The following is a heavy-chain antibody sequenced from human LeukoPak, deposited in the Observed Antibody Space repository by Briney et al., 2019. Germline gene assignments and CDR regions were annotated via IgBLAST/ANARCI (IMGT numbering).Heavy chain of an antibody. CDR2: FDPEDGET. V-gene: IGHV1-24*01. CDR3: ATDRAFGWELLRRDAFDI. Sequence: ASVKVSCKASGYTFTGYYMHWVRQAPGQGLEWMGGFDPEDGETIYAQKFQGRVTMTEDTSTDTAYMELSSLRSEDTAVYYCATDRAFGWELLRRDAFDIWGQGTMVTVSS. J-gene: IGHJ3*02. D-gene: IGHD1-26*01. CDR1: GYTFTGYY.